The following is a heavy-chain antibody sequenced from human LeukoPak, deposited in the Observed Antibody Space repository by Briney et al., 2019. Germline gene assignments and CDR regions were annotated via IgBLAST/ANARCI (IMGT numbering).Heavy chain of an antibody. Sequence: PGGSLRLSCAASGFTFSSYAMSWVRQAPGKGLEWVSAISGSGGSTYYADSVKGRFTISRDNSKNTLYLQMGSLRAEDMAVYYCATLDYSNGFDYWGQGTLVTVSS. D-gene: IGHD4-11*01. V-gene: IGHV3-23*01. CDR3: ATLDYSNGFDY. CDR1: GFTFSSYA. CDR2: ISGSGGST. J-gene: IGHJ4*02.